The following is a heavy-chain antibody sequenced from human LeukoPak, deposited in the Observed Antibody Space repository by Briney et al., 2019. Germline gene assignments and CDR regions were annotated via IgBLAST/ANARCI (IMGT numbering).Heavy chain of an antibody. V-gene: IGHV3-23*01. CDR2: ISGSGGDT. CDR3: AKTTAGYSSGRYPGWPVDY. D-gene: IGHD6-19*01. J-gene: IGHJ4*02. CDR1: GFTFSSYA. Sequence: PGGSLRLSCAASGFTFSSYAIYWVREAPGKGLEWVSGISGSGGDTYFADSAKGRFTISRDNSKNTVFLQMDSLRAEDTAVYYCAKTTAGYSSGRYPGWPVDYWGQGTLVTVSS.